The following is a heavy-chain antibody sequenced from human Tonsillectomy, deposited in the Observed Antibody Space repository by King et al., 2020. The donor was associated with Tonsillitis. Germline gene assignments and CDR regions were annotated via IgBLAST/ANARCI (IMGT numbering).Heavy chain of an antibody. V-gene: IGHV3-11*06. D-gene: IGHD3-10*01. Sequence: VQLVESGGGLVKPGGSLRLSCAASGFTFNNYYMSWIRQAPGKGLEWVASISTTSSYTNYADSVKGRFTISRDNPDNSLYLQMNSLRAADTAVYYCARGRLWFGALSYFDYWGQGTLVTVAS. J-gene: IGHJ4*02. CDR3: ARGRLWFGALSYFDY. CDR1: GFTFNNYY. CDR2: ISTTSSYT.